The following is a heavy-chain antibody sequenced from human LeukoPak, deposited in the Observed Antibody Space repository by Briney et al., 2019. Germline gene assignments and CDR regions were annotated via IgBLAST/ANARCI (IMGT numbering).Heavy chain of an antibody. J-gene: IGHJ3*01. CDR2: LYSGGTT. CDR3: ARGRILTGYYDAFDV. CDR1: GFTASAAY. Sequence: GGSLRLSCAPSGFTASAAYLTWVPQAPGKGREWGSVLYSGGTTFYAESVKGRFTISRDNSKNRLYLQMNSLRVEDTAVYYCARGRILTGYYDAFDVWGQGTTVTVSS. D-gene: IGHD3-9*01. V-gene: IGHV3-66*01.